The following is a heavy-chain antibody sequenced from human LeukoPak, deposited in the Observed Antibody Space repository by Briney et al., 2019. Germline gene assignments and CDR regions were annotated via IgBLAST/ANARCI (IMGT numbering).Heavy chain of an antibody. CDR2: INHSGST. CDR1: GVSFSGYY. D-gene: IGHD2-2*01. CDR3: ARGERGYIVVVPAARAYFDY. Sequence: PSETLSLTCAVYGVSFSGYYWSWIRQPPGKGREWTGEINHSGSTNYNPSLKSRVTISVDTSKNQFSLKLSSVTAADTAVYYCARGERGYIVVVPAARAYFDYWGQGTLVTVSS. V-gene: IGHV4-34*01. J-gene: IGHJ4*02.